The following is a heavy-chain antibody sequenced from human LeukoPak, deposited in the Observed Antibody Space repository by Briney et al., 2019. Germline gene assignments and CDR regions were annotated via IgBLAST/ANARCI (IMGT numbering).Heavy chain of an antibody. CDR3: ATTVLLWFGEFFDY. CDR2: INAGNGNT. D-gene: IGHD3-10*01. V-gene: IGHV1-3*01. CDR1: GYTFTSYA. Sequence: GASVKVSCNASGYTFTSYAMHWVRQAPGQRLEWMGWINAGNGNTKYSQKFQGRVTITRDTSASTAYMELSSLRSEDTAVYYCATTVLLWFGEFFDYWGQGTLVTVSS. J-gene: IGHJ4*02.